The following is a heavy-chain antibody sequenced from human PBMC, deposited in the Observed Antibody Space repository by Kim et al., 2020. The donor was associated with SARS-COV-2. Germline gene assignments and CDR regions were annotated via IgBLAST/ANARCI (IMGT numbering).Heavy chain of an antibody. J-gene: IGHJ6*02. D-gene: IGHD5-12*01. CDR3: ARRNVDKNGMDV. V-gene: IGHV4-34*01. Sequence: YTPAHKGRVTISGDTSKNQFSLKLSSVTAADTAVYYCARRNVDKNGMDVWGQGTTVTVSS.